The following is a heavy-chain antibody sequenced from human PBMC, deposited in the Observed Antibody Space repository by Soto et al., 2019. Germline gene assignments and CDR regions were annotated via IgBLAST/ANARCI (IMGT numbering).Heavy chain of an antibody. J-gene: IGHJ4*02. CDR2: VYSTGST. CDR1: GGSISSGGYS. Sequence: PSETLSLTCAVSGGSISSGGYSWSWIRQPPGKGLEWIGYVYSTGSTKYNPSLQSRVTISINTSKNQFSLKLTSVTAADTALYYCARADGSGRYPWDYWSPGTLVTVSS. CDR3: ARADGSGRYPWDY. V-gene: IGHV4-61*08. D-gene: IGHD3-10*01.